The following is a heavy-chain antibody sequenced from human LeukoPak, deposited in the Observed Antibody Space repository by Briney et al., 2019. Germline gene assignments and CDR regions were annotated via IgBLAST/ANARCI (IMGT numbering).Heavy chain of an antibody. J-gene: IGHJ5*02. CDR1: GFTFSAYS. CDR3: AKEAVAGTNWFDP. V-gene: IGHV3-48*01. D-gene: IGHD6-19*01. Sequence: GGSLRLSCAASGFTFSAYSMNWVRQAAGRGLEWVSYISTTASPVYYADSVKGRFTISRDNAKNSLYLQMNNLRAEDTAIYYCAKEAVAGTNWFDPWGQGTLVTVSS. CDR2: ISTTASPV.